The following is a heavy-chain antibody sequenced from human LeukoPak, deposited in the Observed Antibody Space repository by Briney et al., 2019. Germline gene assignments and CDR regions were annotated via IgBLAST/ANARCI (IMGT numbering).Heavy chain of an antibody. Sequence: GESLKISCQGSGYSFTSYWIGWVRQMPGKGLEWMGIIYPGDSDTRYSPFFQGQVTISADKSISTAYLQWSSLKASDTAMYYCARRVQMATADAFDIWGRGTMVTVSS. CDR1: GYSFTSYW. CDR2: IYPGDSDT. CDR3: ARRVQMATADAFDI. D-gene: IGHD1-1*01. V-gene: IGHV5-51*01. J-gene: IGHJ3*02.